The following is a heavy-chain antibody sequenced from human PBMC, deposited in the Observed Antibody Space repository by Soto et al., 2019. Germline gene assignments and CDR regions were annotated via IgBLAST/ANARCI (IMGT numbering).Heavy chain of an antibody. Sequence: EVQLLESGGGLVQPGGSLRLSCAASGFTFSSYAMSWVRQAPGKGLEWVSAISGSGGSTYYADSVKGRFTISRDNSKNTLYLPMNSLRAEDTAVYYCAKGGIIITFGGVIDGDFDYWGQGTLVTVSA. CDR2: ISGSGGST. CDR1: GFTFSSYA. V-gene: IGHV3-23*01. CDR3: AKGGIIITFGGVIDGDFDY. J-gene: IGHJ4*02. D-gene: IGHD3-16*02.